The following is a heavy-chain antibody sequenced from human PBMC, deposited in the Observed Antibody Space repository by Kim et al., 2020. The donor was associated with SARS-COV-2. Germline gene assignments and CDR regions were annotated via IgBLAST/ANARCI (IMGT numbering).Heavy chain of an antibody. CDR3: AKVAAAGIMDY. V-gene: IGHV3-33*06. Sequence: GGSLRLSCAASGFTFSSYAMHWVRQAPGKGLEWVAVIWYDGSNKYYADSVKGRFTISRDNSKNTLYLQMNSLRAEDTAVYYCAKVAAAGIMDYWGQGTLVTVSS. CDR2: IWYDGSNK. CDR1: GFTFSSYA. J-gene: IGHJ4*02. D-gene: IGHD6-13*01.